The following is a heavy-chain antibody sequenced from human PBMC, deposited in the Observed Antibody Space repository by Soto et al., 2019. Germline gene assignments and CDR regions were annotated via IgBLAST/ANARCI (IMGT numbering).Heavy chain of an antibody. CDR1: GGSISSGGYY. CDR3: ARSAPKAPTFDI. J-gene: IGHJ3*02. Sequence: QVQLQESGPGLVKPSQTLSLTCTVSGGSISSGGYYWNWIRQHPGKGLEWIGYIYYSGSTYYNPSLKSRVTTSVDTSKNQFSLKLSSVTAADTAVYYCARSAPKAPTFDIWGQGTMVTVFS. V-gene: IGHV4-31*03. CDR2: IYYSGST.